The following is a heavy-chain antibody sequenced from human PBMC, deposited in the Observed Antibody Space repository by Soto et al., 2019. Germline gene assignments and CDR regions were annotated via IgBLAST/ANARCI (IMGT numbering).Heavy chain of an antibody. Sequence: GGSLRLSCAASGFTFSSYAMHWVRQAPGKGLEWVAVISYDGSNKYYADSVKGRFTISRDNSKNTLYLQMNSLRAEDTAVYYCARGGSYPGYYFDYWGQGTLVTVSS. CDR1: GFTFSSYA. CDR3: ARGGSYPGYYFDY. CDR2: ISYDGSNK. V-gene: IGHV3-30-3*01. J-gene: IGHJ4*02. D-gene: IGHD1-26*01.